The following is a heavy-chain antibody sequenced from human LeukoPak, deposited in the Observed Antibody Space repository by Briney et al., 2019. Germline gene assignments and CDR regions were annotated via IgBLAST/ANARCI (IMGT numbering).Heavy chain of an antibody. CDR3: ARDGRITMVRGPKYNWFDP. J-gene: IGHJ5*02. V-gene: IGHV4-59*01. D-gene: IGHD3-10*01. CDR2: IYYSGST. CDR1: GGSISSYY. Sequence: SETLSLTCTVSGGSISSYYWSWIRQPPGKGLEWIGYIYYSGSTNYNPSLKSRVTISVDTSKNQFSLKLSSVTAADTAVYYCARDGRITMVRGPKYNWFDPWGQGTLVTVSS.